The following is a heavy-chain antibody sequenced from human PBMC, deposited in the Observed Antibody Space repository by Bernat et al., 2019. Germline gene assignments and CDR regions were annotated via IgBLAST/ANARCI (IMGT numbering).Heavy chain of an antibody. CDR1: GFTVSSNY. CDR2: IYSGGST. J-gene: IGHJ4*02. V-gene: IGHV3-66*01. CDR3: ARGHGSYCFDY. D-gene: IGHD1-26*01. Sequence: EVQLVESGGGLVQPGGSLRLSCAASGFTVSSNYLNWIRRAPGKGLEWVSVIYSGGSTSYADSVKGRFTISRDNSKNTLYLQMNSLRVEDTAIYYCARGHGSYCFDYWGQGTLVSVSS.